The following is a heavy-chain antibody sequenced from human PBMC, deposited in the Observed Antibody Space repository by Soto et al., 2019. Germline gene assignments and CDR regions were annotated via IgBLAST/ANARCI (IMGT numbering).Heavy chain of an antibody. CDR2: MNPNSGNT. Sequence: ASVKVSCKASGYTFTSYDINWVRQATGQGLEWMGWMNPNSGNTGYAQKFQGRVTMTRNTSISTAYMELSSLRSEDTAVYYCARGKTYWTDTAMVNYYYGMDVWGQGTTVTVSS. V-gene: IGHV1-8*01. J-gene: IGHJ6*02. CDR1: GYTFTSYD. D-gene: IGHD5-18*01. CDR3: ARGKTYWTDTAMVNYYYGMDV.